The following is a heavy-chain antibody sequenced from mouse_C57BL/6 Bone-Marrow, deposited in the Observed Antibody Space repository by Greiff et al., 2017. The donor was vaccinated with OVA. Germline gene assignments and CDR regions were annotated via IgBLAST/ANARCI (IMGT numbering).Heavy chain of an antibody. V-gene: IGHV1-54*01. CDR1: GYAFTNYL. J-gene: IGHJ1*03. CDR3: ARPYGSSPYWYFDV. CDR2: INPGSGGT. Sequence: VQLQESGAELVRPGTSVKVSCKASGYAFTNYLIEWVKQRPGQGLEWIGVINPGSGGTNYNEKFKGKATLTADKSSSTAYMQLSSLTSEDSAVYFCARPYGSSPYWYFDVWGTGTTVTASS. D-gene: IGHD1-1*01.